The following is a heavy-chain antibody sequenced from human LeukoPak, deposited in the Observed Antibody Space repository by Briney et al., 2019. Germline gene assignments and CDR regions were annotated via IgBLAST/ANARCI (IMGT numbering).Heavy chain of an antibody. CDR2: ISYDGSNK. V-gene: IGHV3-30*03. CDR1: GFTFSSYG. J-gene: IGHJ4*02. Sequence: GGSLRLSCAASGFTFSSYGMHWVRQAPGKGLEWVAVISYDGSNKYYADSVKGRFTISRDNSKNTLYLQMNSLRAEDTAVYYCASEEYSYGYFDYWGQGTLVTVSS. CDR3: ASEEYSYGYFDY. D-gene: IGHD5-18*01.